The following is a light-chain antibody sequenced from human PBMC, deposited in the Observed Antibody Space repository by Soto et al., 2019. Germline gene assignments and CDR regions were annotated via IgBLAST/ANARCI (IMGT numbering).Light chain of an antibody. CDR3: QQYNSYPWT. Sequence: DIQMIQSPSALSASVGDRVTITRRASQSISRRLAWYQQKPGKAPKLLIYDASSLESGVPAGFSGSGSGTQFTLTISSLQPDDYATYYCQQYNSYPWTFVQGTKV. J-gene: IGKJ1*01. CDR2: DAS. V-gene: IGKV1-5*01. CDR1: QSISRR.